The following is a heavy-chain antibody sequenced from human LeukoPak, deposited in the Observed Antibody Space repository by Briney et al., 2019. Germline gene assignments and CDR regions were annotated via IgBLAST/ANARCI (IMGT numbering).Heavy chain of an antibody. CDR2: IYYSGST. CDR3: ARNHYYDSSLHYYYGMDV. Sequence: SETLSLTCTVSGGSISSSSYYWGWIRQPPGKGLEWIGSIYYSGSTYYNPSLKSRVTISVDTSKNQFSLKLSSVTAADTAVYYCARNHYYDSSLHYYYGMDVWGQGTTVTVSS. D-gene: IGHD3-22*01. V-gene: IGHV4-39*01. CDR1: GGSISSSSYY. J-gene: IGHJ6*02.